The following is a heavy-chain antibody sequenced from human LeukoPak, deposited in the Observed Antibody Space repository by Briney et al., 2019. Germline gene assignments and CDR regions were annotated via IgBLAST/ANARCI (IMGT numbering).Heavy chain of an antibody. V-gene: IGHV3-74*01. CDR2: INSDGSST. CDR3: ARVRQWLVRRNYYYYYMDV. J-gene: IGHJ6*03. Sequence: PGGSLRLSCAASGFTFSNFWMNWVRQAPGKGLVWVSRINSDGSSTSYADSVKGRFTISRDNAKNTLYLQMNSLRAEDTAVYYCARVRQWLVRRNYYYYYMDVWGKGTTVTVSS. CDR1: GFTFSNFW. D-gene: IGHD6-19*01.